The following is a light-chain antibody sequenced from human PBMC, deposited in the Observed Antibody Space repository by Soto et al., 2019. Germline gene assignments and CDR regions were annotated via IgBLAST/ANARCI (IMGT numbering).Light chain of an antibody. CDR3: QQHANWHLT. V-gene: IGKV3-11*01. Sequence: EIMLTQSPATLSVSPGERATLSCRASQSVSTYLAWYQQKPGQAPRLLIYDASSRAAGIPARFSGSGSGTDFTLPISSLEPADFAVYYCQQHANWHLTFGGGTKVDIK. J-gene: IGKJ4*01. CDR2: DAS. CDR1: QSVSTY.